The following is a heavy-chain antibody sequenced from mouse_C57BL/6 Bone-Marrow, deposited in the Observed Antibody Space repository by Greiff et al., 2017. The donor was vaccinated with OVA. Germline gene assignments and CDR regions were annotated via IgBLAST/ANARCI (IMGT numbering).Heavy chain of an antibody. J-gene: IGHJ1*03. CDR1: GYTFNSYW. CDR3: ARGGFWEEYFDV. Sequence: VQLQQPGAELVKPGASVKVSCKASGYTFNSYWMHWVKQRPGQGLEWIGRIHPSDSDTNYNQKFKGKATLTGDKSSSTAYMQLSSLTSEDSAVYYCARGGFWEEYFDVWGTGTTVTVSS. CDR2: IHPSDSDT. D-gene: IGHD4-1*01. V-gene: IGHV1-74*01.